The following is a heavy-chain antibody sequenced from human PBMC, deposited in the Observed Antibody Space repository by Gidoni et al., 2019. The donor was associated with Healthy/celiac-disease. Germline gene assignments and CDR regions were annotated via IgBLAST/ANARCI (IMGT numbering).Heavy chain of an antibody. CDR3: AKDLFRIAAAGTFDY. J-gene: IGHJ4*02. V-gene: IGHV3-23*01. D-gene: IGHD6-13*01. Sequence: APGKGLEWVSAISGSGGSTYYADSVKGRFTISRDNSKNTLYLQMNSLRAEDTAVYYCAKDLFRIAAAGTFDYWGQGTLVTVSS. CDR2: ISGSGGST.